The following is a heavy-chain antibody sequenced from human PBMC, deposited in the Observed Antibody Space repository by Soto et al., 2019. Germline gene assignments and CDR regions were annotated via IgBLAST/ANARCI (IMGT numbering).Heavy chain of an antibody. CDR1: GLTVSSYA. V-gene: IGHV3-23*01. Sequence: GGSLRLSCAASGLTVSSYAMSWVRQAPGKGLEWVSVISGSGGSTYHADSVKGRFTISRDNSKNTLYLQMNSLRAEDTAVYYCAKSLVRGVIISWSDYWGQGTLVTVSS. CDR2: ISGSGGST. CDR3: AKSLVRGVIISWSDY. J-gene: IGHJ4*02. D-gene: IGHD3-10*01.